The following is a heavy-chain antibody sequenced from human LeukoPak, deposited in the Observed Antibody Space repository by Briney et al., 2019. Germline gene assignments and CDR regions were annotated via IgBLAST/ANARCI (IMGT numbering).Heavy chain of an antibody. CDR3: ARGFNHYYYDSSGYYRPPLYNWFDP. CDR1: GGSFSGYY. J-gene: IGHJ5*02. Sequence: SETLSLTCAVYGGSFSGYYWSWIRQPPGKGLEWIGEINHSGSTNYNPSLKSRVTISVDTSKNQFSLKLSSVTAADTAVYYCARGFNHYYYDSSGYYRPPLYNWFDPWGQGTLVTVSS. CDR2: INHSGST. V-gene: IGHV4-34*01. D-gene: IGHD3-22*01.